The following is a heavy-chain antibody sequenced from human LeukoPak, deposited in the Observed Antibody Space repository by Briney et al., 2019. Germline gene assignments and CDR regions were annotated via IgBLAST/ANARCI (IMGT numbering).Heavy chain of an antibody. Sequence: ASQTLSLTCTVPGGSISSGGYYWSWIRQHPGKGLEWIGYIYYSGSTYYNPSLKSRVTISVDTSKNQFSLKLSSVTAADTAVYYCARGKIRDLDYWGQGTLVTVSS. CDR1: GGSISSGGYY. CDR2: IYYSGST. V-gene: IGHV4-31*03. CDR3: ARGKIRDLDY. J-gene: IGHJ4*02. D-gene: IGHD3-10*01.